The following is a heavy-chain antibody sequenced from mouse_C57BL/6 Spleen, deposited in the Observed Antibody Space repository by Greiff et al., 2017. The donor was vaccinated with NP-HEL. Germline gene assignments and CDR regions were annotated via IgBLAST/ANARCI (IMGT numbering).Heavy chain of an antibody. CDR1: GYTFTSYW. J-gene: IGHJ2*01. CDR3: ARGYSNYGGLGYYFDY. Sequence: QVQLQQPGAELVKPGASVKLSCKASGYTFTSYWMHWVKQRPGQGLEWIGMIHPNSGSTNYNEKFKSKATLTVDKSSSTAYMQLSSLTSEDSAVYYCARGYSNYGGLGYYFDYWGQGTTLTVSS. V-gene: IGHV1-64*01. D-gene: IGHD2-5*01. CDR2: IHPNSGST.